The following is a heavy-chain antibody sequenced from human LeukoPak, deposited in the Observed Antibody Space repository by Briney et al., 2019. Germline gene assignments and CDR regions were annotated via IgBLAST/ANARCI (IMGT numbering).Heavy chain of an antibody. CDR2: ISAYNGNT. D-gene: IGHD1-26*01. V-gene: IGHV1-18*01. J-gene: IGHJ5*02. CDR3: ARVHQHGSYTNNWFDP. CDR1: GYTFTSYG. Sequence: ASVKVSCKASGYTFTSYGISWVRQAPGQGLEWMGWISAYNGNTNYAQKLQGRVTMTTDTSTSTAYMELRGLRSDDTAVYYCARVHQHGSYTNNWFDPWGQGTLVTVSS.